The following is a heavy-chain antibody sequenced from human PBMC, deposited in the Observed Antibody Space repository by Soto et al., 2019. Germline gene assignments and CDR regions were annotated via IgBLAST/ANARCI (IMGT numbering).Heavy chain of an antibody. J-gene: IGHJ4*02. CDR3: ARGYCSGGTRYTPPGRY. CDR2: IYYSGST. V-gene: IGHV4-59*01. Sequence: PSETLSLTCTVSGGSISSYYWNWIRQPPGKGLEWIGYIYYSGSTNYNPSLKSRVTISVDTSKNQFSLKLSSVTAADTAVYYCARGYCSGGTRYTPPGRYWGQGTLVTVSS. CDR1: GGSISSYY. D-gene: IGHD2-15*01.